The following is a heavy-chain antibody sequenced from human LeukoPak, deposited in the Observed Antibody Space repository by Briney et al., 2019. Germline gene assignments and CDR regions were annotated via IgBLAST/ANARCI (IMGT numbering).Heavy chain of an antibody. CDR1: GGTFSSYA. D-gene: IGHD6-19*01. CDR2: IIPILGIA. CDR3: ARELAVAGTYFDY. J-gene: IGHJ4*02. Sequence: SVKVSCKASGGTFSSYAISWVRQAPGQGLEWMGRIIPILGIANYAQKFQGRVTITADKSTSTAYMELSSLRSEDTAVYYCARELAVAGTYFDYWGQGTLVTVSS. V-gene: IGHV1-69*04.